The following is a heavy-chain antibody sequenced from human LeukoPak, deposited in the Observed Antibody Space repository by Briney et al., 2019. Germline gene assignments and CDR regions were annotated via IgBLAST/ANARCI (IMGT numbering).Heavy chain of an antibody. D-gene: IGHD3-3*01. Sequence: SETLSLTCAVYGGSFSGYYWSRIRQPPGKGLEWIGEINHSGSTNYNPSLKSRVTISVDTSKNQFSLKLSSVTAADTAVYYCARRPDFWSGYYREFDYWGQGTLVTVSS. CDR3: ARRPDFWSGYYREFDY. CDR2: INHSGST. J-gene: IGHJ4*02. V-gene: IGHV4-34*01. CDR1: GGSFSGYY.